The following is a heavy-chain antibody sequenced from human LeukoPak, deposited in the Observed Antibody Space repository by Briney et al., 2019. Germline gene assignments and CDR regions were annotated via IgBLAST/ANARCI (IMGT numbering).Heavy chain of an antibody. CDR1: GDSVSSNSAA. J-gene: IGHJ4*02. V-gene: IGHV6-1*01. Sequence: SQTLSLTCAISGDSVSSNSAAWNWIRQSPSRGLGWLGRTYRRSKWYNDYAVSVKSRITINPDTSKNQFSLQLNSVTPEDTAVYYCARRGEYCSSTSCYSGDYWGQGTLVTVSS. CDR3: ARRGEYCSSTSCYSGDY. D-gene: IGHD2-2*01. CDR2: TYRRSKWYN.